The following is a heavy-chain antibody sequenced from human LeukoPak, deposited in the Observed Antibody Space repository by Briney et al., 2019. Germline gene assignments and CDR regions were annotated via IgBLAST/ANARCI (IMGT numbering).Heavy chain of an antibody. CDR3: ARETPRRGETRDGYR. Sequence: GGSLRLSCAASGFTFSSYAMSWVRQAPGKGLEWVSFITSSSGVIYYADSVKGRFTISRDNPKNLLFLQINSLRVEDTAVYYCARETPRRGETRDGYRWGQGTVVTVSS. V-gene: IGHV3-48*04. J-gene: IGHJ4*02. D-gene: IGHD5-24*01. CDR1: GFTFSSYA. CDR2: ITSSSGVI.